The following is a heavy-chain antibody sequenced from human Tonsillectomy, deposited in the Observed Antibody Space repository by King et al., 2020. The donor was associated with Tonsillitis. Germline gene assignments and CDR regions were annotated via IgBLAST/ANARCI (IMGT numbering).Heavy chain of an antibody. V-gene: IGHV3-23*04. D-gene: IGHD6-19*01. CDR1: GFTFSSYA. Sequence: VQLVESGGGLVQPGGSLRLSCAASGFTFSSYAMSWVRQAPGKGLEWVSAISGSGGSTFYADSVKGRFTSSRDSSENPLYLQMNSLRAEDTAVYYCAIDSSGWYDLWFDPWGQGTLVTVSS. J-gene: IGHJ5*02. CDR2: ISGSGGST. CDR3: AIDSSGWYDLWFDP.